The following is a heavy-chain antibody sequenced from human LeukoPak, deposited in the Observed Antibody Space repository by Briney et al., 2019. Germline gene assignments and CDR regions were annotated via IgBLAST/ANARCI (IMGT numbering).Heavy chain of an antibody. J-gene: IGHJ4*02. CDR1: GFTFSSYE. D-gene: IGHD3-10*01. Sequence: PGRSLRLSCAASGFTFSSYEMNWVRQAPGKGLEWVSYISSSGSTIYYADSVKGRFTISRDNAKNSLYLQMNSLRAEDTAVYYCARSYRGSGTPDYWGQGTLVTVSS. CDR3: ARSYRGSGTPDY. CDR2: ISSSGSTI. V-gene: IGHV3-48*03.